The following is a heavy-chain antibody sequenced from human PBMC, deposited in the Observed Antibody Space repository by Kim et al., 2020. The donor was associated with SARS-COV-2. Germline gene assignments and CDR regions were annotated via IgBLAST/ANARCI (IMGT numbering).Heavy chain of an antibody. Sequence: GGSLRLSCAASGFTFSSYSMNWVRQAPGKGLEWVSSISSSSSYIYYADSVKGRFTISRDNAKNSLYLQMNSLRAEDTAVYYCARRASINRHYYGSGSYYNGAFDIWGQGTMVTVSS. D-gene: IGHD3-10*01. J-gene: IGHJ3*02. CDR1: GFTFSSYS. CDR2: ISSSSSYI. V-gene: IGHV3-21*01. CDR3: ARRASINRHYYGSGSYYNGAFDI.